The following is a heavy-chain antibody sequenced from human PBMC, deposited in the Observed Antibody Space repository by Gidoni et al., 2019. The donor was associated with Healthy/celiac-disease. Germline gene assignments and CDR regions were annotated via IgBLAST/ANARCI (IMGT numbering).Heavy chain of an antibody. CDR1: GGSISSGSYY. CDR3: ATSYGDYFSEDY. Sequence: QVQLQESGPGLVKPSQTLSLTCTVSGGSISSGSYYWSWIRQPAGKGLEWIGRIYTSGSTNYNPSLKSRVTISVDTSKNQFSLKLSSVTAADTAVYYCATSYGDYFSEDYWGQGTLVTVSS. J-gene: IGHJ4*02. CDR2: IYTSGST. V-gene: IGHV4-61*02. D-gene: IGHD4-17*01.